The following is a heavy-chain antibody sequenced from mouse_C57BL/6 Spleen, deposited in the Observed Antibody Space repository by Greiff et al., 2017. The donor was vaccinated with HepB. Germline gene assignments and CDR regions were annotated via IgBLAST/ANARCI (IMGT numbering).Heavy chain of an antibody. CDR3: ARGSTVVAGGYAMDY. Sequence: QVQLQQPGAELVKPGASVKLSCKASGYTFTSYWMHWVKQRPGQGLEWIGMIHPNSGSTNYNEKFKSKATLTVDKSSSTAYMQLSSLTSEDSAVYYCARGSTVVAGGYAMDYWGQGTSVTVSS. CDR1: GYTFTSYW. J-gene: IGHJ4*01. V-gene: IGHV1-64*01. D-gene: IGHD1-1*01. CDR2: IHPNSGST.